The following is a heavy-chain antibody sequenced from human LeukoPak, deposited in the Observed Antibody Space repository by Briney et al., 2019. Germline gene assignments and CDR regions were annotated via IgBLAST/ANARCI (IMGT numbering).Heavy chain of an antibody. CDR1: GFTFSSYW. V-gene: IGHV3-7*01. Sequence: GGSLRLSCAASGFTFSSYWMSWVRQAPGKGLEGVANIKNDGSEEYYVDSVKGRFTISRDNAKNSLFLQMSSLTVEDTAVYYCARAIRGSAVDTGDRWGQGTLVTVSS. CDR2: IKNDGSEE. D-gene: IGHD3-10*01. CDR3: ARAIRGSAVDTGDR. J-gene: IGHJ4*02.